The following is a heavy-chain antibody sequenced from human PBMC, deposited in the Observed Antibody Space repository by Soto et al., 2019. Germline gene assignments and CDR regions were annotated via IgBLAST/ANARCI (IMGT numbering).Heavy chain of an antibody. CDR2: TYYRSKWYN. D-gene: IGHD6-6*01. V-gene: IGHV6-1*01. CDR1: GDSVSSNSAA. J-gene: IGHJ4*02. CDR3: AVEYSISLYYCDY. Sequence: QVQLQQSGPGLVKPSQTLSLTCAISGDSVSSNSAAWNWIRQSPSRGLEWLGRTYYRSKWYNDYAVSVKSRITVTPDTSKNQLPLQLNSVTPEDTAVYYCAVEYSISLYYCDYWGQGTLVTVSS.